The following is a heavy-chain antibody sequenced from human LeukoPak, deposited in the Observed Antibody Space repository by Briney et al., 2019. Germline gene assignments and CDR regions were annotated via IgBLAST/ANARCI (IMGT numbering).Heavy chain of an antibody. D-gene: IGHD5-18*01. CDR3: ARDLGYSYGYYYYYGMDV. CDR1: GYTFTCYY. V-gene: IGHV1-69*04. Sequence: SVKVSCKASGYTFTCYYMHWVRQAPGQGLEWMGRIFPILGIANYAQKFQGRVTITADKSTSTAYMELSSLRSEDTAVYYCARDLGYSYGYYYYYGMDVWGQGTTVTVSS. J-gene: IGHJ6*02. CDR2: IFPILGIA.